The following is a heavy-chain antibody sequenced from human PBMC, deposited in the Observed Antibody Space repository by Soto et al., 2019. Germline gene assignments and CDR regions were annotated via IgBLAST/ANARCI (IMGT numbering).Heavy chain of an antibody. Sequence: TSETLSLTCTVSGGSISSGDYYWSWIRQPPGKGLEWIAYIFSSGSTYYNPSLKSRITMSVDTSKNQFSLKVISVTAADTAMYYCARGRGYYYDSSGFNWFDPWGQGTLVTVSS. J-gene: IGHJ5*02. CDR3: ARGRGYYYDSSGFNWFDP. D-gene: IGHD3-22*01. CDR1: GGSISSGDYY. V-gene: IGHV4-30-4*01. CDR2: IFSSGST.